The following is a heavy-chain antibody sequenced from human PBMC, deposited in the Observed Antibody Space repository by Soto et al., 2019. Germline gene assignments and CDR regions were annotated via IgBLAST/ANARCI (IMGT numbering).Heavy chain of an antibody. Sequence: QVQLVQSGAEVRKPGSSVRVSCKASGDRFSTYAFNWVRQAPGQGLEWMGGIMTFFGAAMYAQKFQGRVTITADEHTTTVYMELSGLRYEDTAVYYCARGGKERFRGPGMDVWGQGTTVTVSS. D-gene: IGHD1-1*01. CDR3: ARGGKERFRGPGMDV. CDR2: IMTFFGAA. V-gene: IGHV1-69*01. J-gene: IGHJ6*02. CDR1: GDRFSTYA.